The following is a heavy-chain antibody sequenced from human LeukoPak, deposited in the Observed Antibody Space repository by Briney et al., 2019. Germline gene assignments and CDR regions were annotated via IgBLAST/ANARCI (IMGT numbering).Heavy chain of an antibody. D-gene: IGHD2-8*01. J-gene: IGHJ5*02. CDR1: GGSISSGSYY. CDR3: ARDVVLMVYARDAGSWFDP. V-gene: IGHV4-61*02. Sequence: SESLSLTCTVSGGSISSGSYYWSWIRQPAGKGLEWIGRIYTSESTNYNPSLKSRVTISIDTSKSQFSLKLSSVTAADTAVYYCARDVVLMVYARDAGSWFDPWGQGTLVTVSS. CDR2: IYTSEST.